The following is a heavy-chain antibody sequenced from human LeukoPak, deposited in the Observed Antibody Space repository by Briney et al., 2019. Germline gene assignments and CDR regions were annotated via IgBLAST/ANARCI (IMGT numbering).Heavy chain of an antibody. CDR1: GGSFSGYY. V-gene: IGHV4-34*01. Sequence: SETLSLTCAVYGGSFSGYYWSWIRQPPGKGLEWIGEIKHSGSTNYNPSLKSRVTISVDTSKNQFSLKLSSVTAADTAVYYCARRHLLFFGVAYFDYWGQGTLVTVSS. J-gene: IGHJ4*02. CDR2: IKHSGST. CDR3: ARRHLLFFGVAYFDY. D-gene: IGHD3-3*01.